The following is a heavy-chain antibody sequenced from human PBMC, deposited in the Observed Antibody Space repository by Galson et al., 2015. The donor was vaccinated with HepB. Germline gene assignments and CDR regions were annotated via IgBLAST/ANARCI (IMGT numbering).Heavy chain of an antibody. CDR1: GFTFSSYS. CDR2: ISSSSSYI. CDR3: ARDLVYYYDSSGSDY. V-gene: IGHV3-21*01. D-gene: IGHD3-22*01. Sequence: SLRLSCAASGFTFSSYSMNWVRQAPGKGLEWVSSISSSSSYIYYADSVKGRFTISRDNAKNSLYLQMNSLRAEDTAVYYCARDLVYYYDSSGSDYWGQGTLVTVSS. J-gene: IGHJ4*02.